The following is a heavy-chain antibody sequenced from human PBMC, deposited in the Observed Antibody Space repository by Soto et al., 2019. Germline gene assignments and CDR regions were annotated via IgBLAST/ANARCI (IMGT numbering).Heavy chain of an antibody. CDR3: VRDGTKTLRDWFDP. CDR2: IYATGTT. Sequence: SETLSLTCTVSGASISGFYWSWIRKSAGKGLEWIGRIYATGTTYYNPSLKSRVMMSVDTSKKQFSLKLRSVTAADTAVYYCVRDGTKTLRDWFDPWGQG. D-gene: IGHD1-1*01. CDR1: GASISGFY. V-gene: IGHV4-4*07. J-gene: IGHJ5*02.